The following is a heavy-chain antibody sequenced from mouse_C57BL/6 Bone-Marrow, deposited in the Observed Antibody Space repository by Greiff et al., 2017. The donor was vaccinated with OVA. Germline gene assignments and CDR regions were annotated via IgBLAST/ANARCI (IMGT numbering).Heavy chain of an antibody. CDR1: GYTFTDYE. Sequence: VKLQESGAELVRPGASVTLSCKASGYTFTDYEMHWVKQTPVHGLEWIGAIDPETGGTAYNQKFKGKAILTADKSSSTAYMELRLLTSEDSAVYYGACGIGGSSYGYFDVWGTGTTVTVSA. V-gene: IGHV1-15*01. J-gene: IGHJ1*03. CDR3: ACGIGGSSYGYFDV. CDR2: IDPETGGT. D-gene: IGHD1-1*01.